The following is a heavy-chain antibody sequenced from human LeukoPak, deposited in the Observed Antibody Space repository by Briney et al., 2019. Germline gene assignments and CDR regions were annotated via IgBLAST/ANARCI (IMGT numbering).Heavy chain of an antibody. CDR2: IYYSGCT. CDR1: GGSISRSNYY. J-gene: IGHJ6*02. V-gene: IGHV4-39*07. CDR3: ASLYSSSKTCYGMDV. Sequence: PSETLSLTCIVSGGSISRSNYYWGWIRQPPGRGLEWIGSIYYSGCTYYNPSLKSRVTISVDTSKNQFSLKLSSVTAADTAVYYCASLYSSSKTCYGMDVWGQGTTVTVSS. D-gene: IGHD6-13*01.